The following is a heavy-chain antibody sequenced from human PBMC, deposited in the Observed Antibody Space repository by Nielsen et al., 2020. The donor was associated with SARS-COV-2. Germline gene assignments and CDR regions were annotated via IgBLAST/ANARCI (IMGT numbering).Heavy chain of an antibody. V-gene: IGHV4-61*01. D-gene: IGHD3-22*01. J-gene: IGHJ3*02. CDR3: ARAPITMIVVVNAFDI. Sequence: GSLRLSCTVSGGSVSSGSYYWTWIRQPPGKGLEWIGEISRSGGTNYNPSLQSRVTISEDTSKNQFSLKLHSVTAADTAVYFCARAPITMIVVVNAFDIWGQGTMVTVSS. CDR1: GGSVSSGSYY. CDR2: ISRSGGT.